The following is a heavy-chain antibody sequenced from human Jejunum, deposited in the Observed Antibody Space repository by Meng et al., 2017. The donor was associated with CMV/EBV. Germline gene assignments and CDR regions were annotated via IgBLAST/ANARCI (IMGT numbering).Heavy chain of an antibody. D-gene: IGHD3-10*01. CDR1: SFTNRIYY. CDR3: VRDRGDGSGSYYDY. J-gene: IGHJ4*02. V-gene: IGHV4-39*07. Sequence: SFTNRIYYWGWIRQSPRKGLDWVASIHYTGGTYYNPSLKSRVTISVDTSKSQFSLELTSVTAADTAIYYCVRDRGDGSGSYYDYWGPGTVVTVSS. CDR2: IHYTGGT.